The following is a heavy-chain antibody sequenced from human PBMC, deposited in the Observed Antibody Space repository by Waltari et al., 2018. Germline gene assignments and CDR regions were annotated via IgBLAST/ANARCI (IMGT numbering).Heavy chain of an antibody. Sequence: QVQLQESGPGLVKPSETLSLTCTVSGGSISSYYWSWIRQPPGKGLEWIGYIYYSGSTNYNPARKSRVTISVDTSKNQFALKLSSVTAADTAVYYCARAVVPAAITSWYFDLWGRGTLVTVSS. CDR1: GGSISSYY. CDR3: ARAVVPAAITSWYFDL. D-gene: IGHD2-2*01. V-gene: IGHV4-59*01. J-gene: IGHJ2*01. CDR2: IYYSGST.